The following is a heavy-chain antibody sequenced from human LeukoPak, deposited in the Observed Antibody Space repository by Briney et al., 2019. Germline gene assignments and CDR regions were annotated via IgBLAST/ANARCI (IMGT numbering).Heavy chain of an antibody. CDR2: INHSGST. J-gene: IGHJ4*02. CDR3: ARALTKAYYGSGRLFDY. CDR1: GGSFSGYY. D-gene: IGHD3-10*01. Sequence: SETLSLTCAVYGGSFSGYYWSWIRQPPGKGLEWIGEINHSGSTNYNPSLQSRVTISVDTSKNQFSLKLSSVTAADTAVYYCARALTKAYYGSGRLFDYWGQGTLVTVSS. V-gene: IGHV4-34*01.